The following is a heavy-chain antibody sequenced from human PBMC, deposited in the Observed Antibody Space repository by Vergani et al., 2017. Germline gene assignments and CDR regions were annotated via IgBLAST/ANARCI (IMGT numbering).Heavy chain of an antibody. CDR1: GYTFTSYG. D-gene: IGHD3-3*01. CDR3: SRQMYYDFWSGYPYGMDV. V-gene: IGHV1-18*01. Sequence: QVQLVQSGAEVKKPGASVKVSCKASGYTFTSYGISWVRQAPGQGLEWMGWISAYNGNTNYAQKLQGRVTMTRNTSISTAYMELSSLRSEDTAVYYCSRQMYYDFWSGYPYGMDVWGQGTTVTVSS. J-gene: IGHJ6*02. CDR2: ISAYNGNT.